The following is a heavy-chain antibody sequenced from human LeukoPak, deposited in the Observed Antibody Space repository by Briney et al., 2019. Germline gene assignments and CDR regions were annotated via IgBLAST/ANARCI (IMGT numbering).Heavy chain of an antibody. D-gene: IGHD3-16*01. Sequence: PGGSLRLSCAASGFTFSSYWMHWVRQAPGKGLVWVSRINTDGSSTSYADSVKGRFTISRDNAKNTVYLQMNSLRAEDTAVYYCANGAFRLYYIDVWGKGTTVTVSS. CDR1: GFTFSSYW. J-gene: IGHJ6*03. CDR3: ANGAFRLYYIDV. V-gene: IGHV3-74*01. CDR2: INTDGSST.